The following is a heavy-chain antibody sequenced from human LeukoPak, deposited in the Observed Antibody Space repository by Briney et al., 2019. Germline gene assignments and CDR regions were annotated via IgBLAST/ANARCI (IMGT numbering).Heavy chain of an antibody. Sequence: LPGGSLRLSCAASGFTFSSYSMNWVRQAPGKGLEWVSYMSSSSSTIYYADSVKGRFTISRDNAKNSLYLQMNSLRDEDTAVYYCARDRIAAAGTGYYYGMDVWGQGTTVTVSS. CDR2: MSSSSSTI. D-gene: IGHD6-13*01. CDR1: GFTFSSYS. J-gene: IGHJ6*02. CDR3: ARDRIAAAGTGYYYGMDV. V-gene: IGHV3-48*02.